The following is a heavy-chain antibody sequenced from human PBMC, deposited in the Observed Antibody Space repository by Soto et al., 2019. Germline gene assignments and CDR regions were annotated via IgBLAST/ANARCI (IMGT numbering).Heavy chain of an antibody. V-gene: IGHV1-69*01. D-gene: IGHD2-2*01. J-gene: IGHJ6*02. CDR2: VIPIFGTP. CDR1: GGDFKNFI. Sequence: VQLVQSGAEVRKPGSSVKVSCKASGGDFKNFIIAWVRQAPGHGLEWMGGVIPIFGTPNFVQKFQDRVTITADEATSTTYMELRSLRSEDTAVYYCARVGSCLSSSCRYYGMEVWGQGTTVIVSS. CDR3: ARVGSCLSSSCRYYGMEV.